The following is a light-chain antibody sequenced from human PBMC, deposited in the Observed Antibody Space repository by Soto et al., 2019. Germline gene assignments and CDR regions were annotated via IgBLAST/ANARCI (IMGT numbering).Light chain of an antibody. Sequence: QSVLTQPPSVSGAPGQRVTISCTGSSSNIGAGYVVHWYQQLPGAAPKLLIFSDNNRPSGVPDRFSGSKSGTSASLAITGLRAEDEADYYCQSYDNNSYYVFGTGTKVTVL. V-gene: IGLV1-40*01. CDR2: SDN. CDR3: QSYDNNSYYV. J-gene: IGLJ1*01. CDR1: SSNIGAGYV.